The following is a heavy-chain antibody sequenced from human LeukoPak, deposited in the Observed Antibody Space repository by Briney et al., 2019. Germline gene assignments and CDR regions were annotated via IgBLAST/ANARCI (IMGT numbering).Heavy chain of an antibody. Sequence: SETLSLTCTVPGGSISPYYWTWIRQSAGKGLEFIGRIHSGGTTNHNPSLASRITLSVDTSKNQVSLRLSSVAAADTAVYYCARDSPDGYTLGHRYYYMDVWGRGTTVTVS. CDR2: IHSGGTT. CDR3: ARDSPDGYTLGHRYYYMDV. CDR1: GGSISPYY. J-gene: IGHJ6*03. D-gene: IGHD5-18*01. V-gene: IGHV4-4*07.